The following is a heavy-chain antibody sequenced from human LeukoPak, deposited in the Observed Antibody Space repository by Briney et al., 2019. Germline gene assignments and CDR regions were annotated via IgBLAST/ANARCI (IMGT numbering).Heavy chain of an antibody. Sequence: GGPLRLSCAASGFTFSSYSMNWVRQAPGKGLEWVSSISSSSSYIYYADSVKGRFTISRDNAKNSLYLQMNSLRAEDTAVYYCARSDDSSYYPDYWGQGTLVTVSS. J-gene: IGHJ4*02. CDR3: ARSDDSSYYPDY. CDR1: GFTFSSYS. CDR2: ISSSSSYI. D-gene: IGHD3-22*01. V-gene: IGHV3-21*01.